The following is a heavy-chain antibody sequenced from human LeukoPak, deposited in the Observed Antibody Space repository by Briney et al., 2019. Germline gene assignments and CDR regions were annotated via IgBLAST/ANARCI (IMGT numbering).Heavy chain of an antibody. V-gene: IGHV3-30-3*01. Sequence: PGRSLRLSCAASGFTFSSYAMHWVRQAPGKGLEWVAVISYDGSNKYYADSVKGRFTISRDNSKNTLYLQMNSLRSEDTAVYYCARDPPQISWGQGTLVTVSS. J-gene: IGHJ4*02. CDR1: GFTFSSYA. D-gene: IGHD3-16*01. CDR3: ARDPPQIS. CDR2: ISYDGSNK.